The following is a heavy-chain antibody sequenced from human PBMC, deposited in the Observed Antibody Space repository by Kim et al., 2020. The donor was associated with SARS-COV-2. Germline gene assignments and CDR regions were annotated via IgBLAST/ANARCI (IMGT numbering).Heavy chain of an antibody. CDR3: AREGYASGTIGDFDY. J-gene: IGHJ4*02. CDR1: GFTFSTYA. V-gene: IGHV3-30*04. D-gene: IGHD3-16*01. CDR2: TSSDGNVR. Sequence: GGSLRLSCLASGFTFSTYAMTWVRQAPGKGLEWVAVTSSDGNVRYYADSVKGRFTISRANSKNTLYLQMNSLSAEDTAMYYCAREGYASGTIGDFDYWGQGTLVTVYS.